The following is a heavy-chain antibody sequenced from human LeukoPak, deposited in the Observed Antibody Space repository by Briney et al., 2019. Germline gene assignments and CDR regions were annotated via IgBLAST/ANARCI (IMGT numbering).Heavy chain of an antibody. V-gene: IGHV4-4*02. CDR1: GVSISSSNW. D-gene: IGHD2-2*01. CDR3: ASSTSLNYYYGMDV. CDR2: IYHSGST. J-gene: IGHJ6*02. Sequence: PSGTLSLTCAVSGVSISSSNWWSWVRQPPGKGLEWIGEIYHSGSTNYNPSLKSRVTISVDTSKNQFSLKLSSVTAADTAVYYCASSTSLNYYYGMDVWGQGTTVTVSS.